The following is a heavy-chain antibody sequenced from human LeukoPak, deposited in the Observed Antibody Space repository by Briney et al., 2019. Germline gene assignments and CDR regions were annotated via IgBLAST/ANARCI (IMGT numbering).Heavy chain of an antibody. J-gene: IGHJ5*02. V-gene: IGHV3-53*01. Sequence: GGSLRLSCVASGFTGSNTYMTWVRQAPGKGLEWVSNLYSGGSTYYAHSVKGRFTISRDNSKNTVYLQMNSLGAEDTAVYYCARQSNYGDYDPWGQGTLVTVSS. CDR3: ARQSNYGDYDP. CDR1: GFTGSNTY. CDR2: LYSGGST. D-gene: IGHD4-17*01.